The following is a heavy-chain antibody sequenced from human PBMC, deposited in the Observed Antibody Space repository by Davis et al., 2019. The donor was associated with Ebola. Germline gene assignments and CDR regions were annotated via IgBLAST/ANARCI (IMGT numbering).Heavy chain of an antibody. CDR2: IYYSGST. CDR3: ARGWRYYDSSGYYYGFDY. D-gene: IGHD3-22*01. Sequence: SETLSLTCAVYGGSFSGYYWSWIRQPPGKGLEWIGYIYYSGSTNYNPSLKSRVTISVDTSKNQFSLKLSSVTAADTAVYYCARGWRYYDSSGYYYGFDYWGQGTLVTVSS. CDR1: GGSFSGYY. V-gene: IGHV4-59*01. J-gene: IGHJ4*02.